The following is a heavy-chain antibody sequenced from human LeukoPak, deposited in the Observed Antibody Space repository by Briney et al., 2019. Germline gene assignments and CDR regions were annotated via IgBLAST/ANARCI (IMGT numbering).Heavy chain of an antibody. D-gene: IGHD5-18*01. CDR1: GGSISSYY. CDR3: ASDKRYSSGYYFDY. Sequence: SETLSLTCTVSGGSISSYYWSWIRQPPGKGLEWIGYIYYSGSTNYNPSLKSRVTISVDTSKNQFSLKLSSVTAADTAVYYCASDKRYSSGYYFDYWVQGTLVTVSS. J-gene: IGHJ4*02. V-gene: IGHV4-59*01. CDR2: IYYSGST.